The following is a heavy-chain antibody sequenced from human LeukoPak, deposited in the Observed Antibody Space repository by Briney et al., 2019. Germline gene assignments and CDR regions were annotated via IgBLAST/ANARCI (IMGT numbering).Heavy chain of an antibody. V-gene: IGHV3-23*01. CDR2: ISGSGGST. J-gene: IGHJ4*02. D-gene: IGHD3-3*01. Sequence: GGSLRLSCAASGFTFSSYAMSWVRQAPGKGLEWVSAISGSGGSTYYADSVKGRFTISRDNPKNTLYLQMSSLRAEDTAVYYCAKDTIFGVVILDYWGQGTLVTVSS. CDR3: AKDTIFGVVILDY. CDR1: GFTFSSYA.